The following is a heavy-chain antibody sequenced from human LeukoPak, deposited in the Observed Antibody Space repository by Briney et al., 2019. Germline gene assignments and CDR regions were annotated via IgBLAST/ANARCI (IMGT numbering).Heavy chain of an antibody. Sequence: SETLSLTCTVSGGSISSYYWSWIRQPPGKGLEWIGYIYYSGSTNYNPSLKSRVTISVDTSKNQFSLKLSSVTAADTAVYYCARAPRDGSYPFDYWGQGTLVTVSS. CDR1: GGSISSYY. CDR2: IYYSGST. CDR3: ARAPRDGSYPFDY. V-gene: IGHV4-59*01. D-gene: IGHD1-26*01. J-gene: IGHJ4*02.